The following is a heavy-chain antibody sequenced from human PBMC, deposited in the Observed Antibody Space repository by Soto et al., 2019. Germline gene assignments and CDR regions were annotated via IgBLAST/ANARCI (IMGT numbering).Heavy chain of an antibody. D-gene: IGHD3-22*01. CDR1: GYTFTSYD. Sequence: QVQLVQSGAEVKKPGASVKVSCKASGYTFTSYDINWVRQATGQGLEWMGWMNPNSGNTGYAQKFQGRVTMTRNTSISRAYMEQGSLRSEDTAVYYCGRFGDCYYDSSGSWGYWGQGTLVTVSS. CDR3: GRFGDCYYDSSGSWGY. V-gene: IGHV1-8*01. J-gene: IGHJ4*02. CDR2: MNPNSGNT.